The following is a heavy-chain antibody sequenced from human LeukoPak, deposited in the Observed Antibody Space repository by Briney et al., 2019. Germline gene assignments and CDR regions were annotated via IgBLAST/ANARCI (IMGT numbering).Heavy chain of an antibody. CDR1: GGSISSGSYY. J-gene: IGHJ3*02. Sequence: SETLSLTCTVSGGSISSGSYYWSWTRQPAGKGLEWIGRIYTSGSTNYNPSLKSRVTISVDTSKNQFSLKLSSVTAADTAVYYCARAHYYDSSGYLDAFDIWGQGTMVTVSS. D-gene: IGHD3-22*01. CDR3: ARAHYYDSSGYLDAFDI. V-gene: IGHV4-61*02. CDR2: IYTSGST.